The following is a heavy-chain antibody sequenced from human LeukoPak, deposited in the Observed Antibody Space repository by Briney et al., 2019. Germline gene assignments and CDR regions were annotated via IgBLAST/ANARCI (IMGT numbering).Heavy chain of an antibody. CDR2: IYYSGST. CDR3: AKRPYTNTGGWFDP. J-gene: IGHJ5*02. V-gene: IGHV4-31*03. CDR1: GGSISSGGYY. Sequence: SETLSLTCTVSGGSISSGGYYWSWIRQHPGKGLEWIGYIYYSGSTYYNPPLKSRVTISVDTSKNQFSLKLSSVTAADTAVYYCAKRPYTNTGGWFDPWGQGTLVTVPS. D-gene: IGHD1-14*01.